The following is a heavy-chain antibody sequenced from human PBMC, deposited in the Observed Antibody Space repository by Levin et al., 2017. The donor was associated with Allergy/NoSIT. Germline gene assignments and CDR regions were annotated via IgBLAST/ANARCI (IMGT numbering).Heavy chain of an antibody. Sequence: SLKISCAASGFQFSLYGMHWVRQAPGKGLEWVSLLFFSFPSPSSSSSFQGRFTISRDNSKNTLYLQMSSLRENDTAIYYCAKRGYCSGNTCQSHDAIDVWGQGTLVIVSS. J-gene: IGHJ3*01. CDR3: AKRGYCSGNTCQSHDAIDV. V-gene: IGHV3-30*18. CDR2: LFFSFPSP. D-gene: IGHD2-15*01. CDR1: GFQFSLYG.